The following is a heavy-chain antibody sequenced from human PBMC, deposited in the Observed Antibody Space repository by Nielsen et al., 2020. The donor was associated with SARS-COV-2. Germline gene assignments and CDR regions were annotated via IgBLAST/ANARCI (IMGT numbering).Heavy chain of an antibody. V-gene: IGHV4-30-4*01. Sequence: SETQSLTCTVSGGSISSGDYYWSWIRQPPGKGLEWIGYIYYSGSTYYNPSLKSRVTISVDTSKNQFSLKLSSVTAADTAVYYCARGNLYGGLNWFDPWGQGTLVTVSS. CDR1: GGSISSGDYY. CDR3: ARGNLYGGLNWFDP. J-gene: IGHJ5*02. CDR2: IYYSGST. D-gene: IGHD2/OR15-2a*01.